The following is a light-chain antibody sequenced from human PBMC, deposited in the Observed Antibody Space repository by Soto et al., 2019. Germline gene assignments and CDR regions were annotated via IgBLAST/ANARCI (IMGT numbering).Light chain of an antibody. CDR3: QQYYSTQVT. CDR1: QSVLYSSNNKNY. CDR2: WAS. J-gene: IGKJ3*01. Sequence: DIVMTQSPDSLAVSLGERATINCKSSQSVLYSSNNKNYLAWYQQKPGQPPKLLINWASTRESGVPERFSGSGSGTDLTLTISSLQAEDVALYYCQQYYSTQVTFGPGTKVDIK. V-gene: IGKV4-1*01.